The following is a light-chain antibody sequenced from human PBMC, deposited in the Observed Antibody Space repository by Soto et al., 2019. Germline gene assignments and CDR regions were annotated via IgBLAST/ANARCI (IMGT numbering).Light chain of an antibody. CDR1: QSVLYSSNNKNY. Sequence: DIVMTQSPDSLAVSLGERDTINCKSSQSVLYSSNNKNYLAWSQQKPGQPPKLLIYWASTRESGVPDRFSGSGSGTDFTLTISSLQAEDVAVYYCQQYYSLPLTFGGGTKVEIK. CDR2: WAS. V-gene: IGKV4-1*01. CDR3: QQYYSLPLT. J-gene: IGKJ4*01.